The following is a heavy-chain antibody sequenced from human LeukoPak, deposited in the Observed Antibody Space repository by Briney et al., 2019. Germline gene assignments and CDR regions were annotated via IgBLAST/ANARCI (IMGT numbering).Heavy chain of an antibody. CDR3: TRDGSGTMNY. V-gene: IGHV3-7*04. CDR2: INQDGSEK. D-gene: IGHD3-10*01. J-gene: IGHJ4*02. Sequence: GGSLRLSCAASGFTFCSFWMSWVRQAPGKGLEWVANINQDGSEKYYLESVKGRLTISRDNAKNSLYLQMSSLSAADTAVYFCTRDGSGTMNYWGQGTLLTVSS. CDR1: GFTFCSFW.